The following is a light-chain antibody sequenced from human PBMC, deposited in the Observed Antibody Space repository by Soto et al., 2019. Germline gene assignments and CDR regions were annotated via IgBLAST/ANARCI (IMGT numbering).Light chain of an antibody. Sequence: DIQMTQSPSSLPASVGDRVTITCRASQDISNYLAWYQQKPGKVPKLLIYAAYTLHSGVTSRFSDSGSGTDFTLTISGLQPEDVADYYGQQYNGAPWTVGQGSKGEIE. CDR3: QQYNGAPWT. V-gene: IGKV1-27*01. J-gene: IGKJ1*01. CDR1: QDISNY. CDR2: AAY.